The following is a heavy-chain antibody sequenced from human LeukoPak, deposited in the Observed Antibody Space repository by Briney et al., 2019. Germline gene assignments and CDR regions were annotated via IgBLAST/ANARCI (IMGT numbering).Heavy chain of an antibody. CDR3: ARSGGNYDILAGYYLPWFDP. J-gene: IGHJ5*02. CDR1: GYSFTSYW. Sequence: GESLKISCKGSGYSFTSYWIGWVRQMPGKGLEWMGIIYPGDSDTRYSPSFQGQVTISADKSISTAYLQWSSLKASDTAMYYCARSGGNYDILAGYYLPWFDPWGQGTLVTVSS. CDR2: IYPGDSDT. V-gene: IGHV5-51*01. D-gene: IGHD3-9*01.